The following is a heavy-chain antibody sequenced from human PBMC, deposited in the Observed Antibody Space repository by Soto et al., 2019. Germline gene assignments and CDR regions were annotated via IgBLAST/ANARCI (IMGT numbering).Heavy chain of an antibody. V-gene: IGHV1-24*01. Sequence: ASVKVSCKVSGYTLTELSMHWVRQAPGKGLEWMGGFDPEDGETIYAQKFQGRVTMTEDTSTDTAYMELSSLRSEDTAVYYCATEETYCSGGSCFRDYWGQGTPVTVSS. J-gene: IGHJ4*02. D-gene: IGHD2-15*01. CDR3: ATEETYCSGGSCFRDY. CDR1: GYTLTELS. CDR2: FDPEDGET.